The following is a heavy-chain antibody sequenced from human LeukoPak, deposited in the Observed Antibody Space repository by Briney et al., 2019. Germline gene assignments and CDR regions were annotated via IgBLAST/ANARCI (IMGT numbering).Heavy chain of an antibody. V-gene: IGHV3-23*01. CDR3: AKDVGKWESLHFFDY. Sequence: GGSLRLSCLTSGFTFSTNAMSWVRQAPGKGLEWISGISGSGASTYYADSVTGRFTISRDNSRNTLYLQMNSLRGDDTAVYYCAKDVGKWESLHFFDYWGQGTPVTVSS. CDR1: GFTFSTNA. J-gene: IGHJ4*02. CDR2: ISGSGAST. D-gene: IGHD1-26*01.